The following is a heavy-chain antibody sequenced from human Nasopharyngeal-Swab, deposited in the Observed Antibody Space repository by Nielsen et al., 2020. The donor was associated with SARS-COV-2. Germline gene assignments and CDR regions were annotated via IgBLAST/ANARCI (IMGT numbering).Heavy chain of an antibody. CDR1: GGSITSYY. CDR3: ARVAPYYYYYMDV. V-gene: IGHV4-59*01. Sequence: ESLKISCTVSGGSITSYYWSWIRQPPGKGLEWIGYIYYSGSTNYNPSLKSRVTISVDTSKNQFSLKLSSVTAADTAVYYCARVAPYYYYYMDVWGKGTTVTVSS. J-gene: IGHJ6*03. CDR2: IYYSGST.